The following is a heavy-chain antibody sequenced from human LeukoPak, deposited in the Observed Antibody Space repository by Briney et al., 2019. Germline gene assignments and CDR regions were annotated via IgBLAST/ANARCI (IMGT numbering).Heavy chain of an antibody. CDR1: GFTLSNHW. J-gene: IGHJ4*02. Sequence: GGSLRLSCAASGFTLSNHWMHWVRQAPGKGLVWVSHINGDGSETNYADSVRGRFTISRDNAKNTLYLQMNSLRAEDTAVYYCAKEVGERWLQLSPFDYWGQGTLVTVSS. CDR3: AKEVGERWLQLSPFDY. CDR2: INGDGSET. D-gene: IGHD5-24*01. V-gene: IGHV3-74*01.